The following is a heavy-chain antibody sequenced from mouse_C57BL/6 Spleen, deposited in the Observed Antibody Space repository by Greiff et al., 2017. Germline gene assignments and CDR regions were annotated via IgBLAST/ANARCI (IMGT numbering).Heavy chain of an antibody. Sequence: EVKLMESGGGLVQPGGSLSLSCAASGFTFTDYYMSWVRQPPGQALEWLGFIRNKANGYTTEYSASVKGRFTISRDNSQSILYLQMNALRAEDSATYYCARGPLTTYYAMDYWGQGTSGTVSS. CDR2: IRNKANGYTT. CDR3: ARGPLTTYYAMDY. J-gene: IGHJ4*01. V-gene: IGHV7-3*01. CDR1: GFTFTDYY. D-gene: IGHD2-12*01.